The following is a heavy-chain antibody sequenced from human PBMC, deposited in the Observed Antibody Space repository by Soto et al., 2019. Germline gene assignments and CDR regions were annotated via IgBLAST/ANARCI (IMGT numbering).Heavy chain of an antibody. CDR1: GGSISSGGYY. CDR2: IYYSGST. V-gene: IGHV4-31*03. D-gene: IGHD3-3*01. J-gene: IGHJ5*02. CDR3: ARGRVFWSGYFGYNGFDP. Sequence: SETLSLTCTFSGGSISSGGYYWSWIRQHPGKGLEWIGYIYYSGSTYYNPSLKSRVTISVDTSKDQFSLKLSSVTAADTAVYYCARGRVFWSGYFGYNGFDPWGQGTLVTVSS.